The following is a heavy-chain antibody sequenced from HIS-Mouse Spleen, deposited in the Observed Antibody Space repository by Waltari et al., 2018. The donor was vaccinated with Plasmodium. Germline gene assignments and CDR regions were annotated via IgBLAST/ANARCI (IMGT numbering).Heavy chain of an antibody. CDR2: ISWNSGSI. Sequence: EVQLVESGGGLVQPGRSLRLPCGASGCPFDDYAMHGVRQAPGKGLEWVSGISWNSGSIGYADSVKGRFTISRDNAKNSLYLQMNSLRAEDTALYYCAKDFCSGGSCLGLFDYWGQGTLVTVSS. CDR3: AKDFCSGGSCLGLFDY. J-gene: IGHJ4*02. V-gene: IGHV3-9*01. D-gene: IGHD2-15*01. CDR1: GCPFDDYA.